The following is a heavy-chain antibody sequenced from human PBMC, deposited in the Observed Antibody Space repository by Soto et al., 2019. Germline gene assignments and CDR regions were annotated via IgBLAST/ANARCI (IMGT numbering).Heavy chain of an antibody. Sequence: PSETLSLTCAVYGGSFSGYYWSWIRQPPGKGLEWIGEINHSGGTNYNPSLKSRVTISVDTSKNQFSLKLSSVTAADTAVYYCARATGRVTAMYYYYGMDVWGQGTTVTVSS. V-gene: IGHV4-34*01. D-gene: IGHD2-21*02. CDR2: INHSGGT. J-gene: IGHJ6*02. CDR3: ARATGRVTAMYYYYGMDV. CDR1: GGSFSGYY.